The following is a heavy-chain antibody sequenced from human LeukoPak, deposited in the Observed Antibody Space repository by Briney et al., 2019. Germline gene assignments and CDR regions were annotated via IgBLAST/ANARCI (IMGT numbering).Heavy chain of an antibody. J-gene: IGHJ2*01. Sequence: SETLSLTCAVSGGSISSSNWWSWVRQSPGKGLEWIGEIYHSGSTNYKSSLKSRVTISIDKSKNQFSLKLSSVTAADTAVYYCARTGGDYPNWYFDLWGRGTLVTVSS. CDR3: ARTGGDYPNWYFDL. CDR1: GGSISSSNW. D-gene: IGHD2-21*02. CDR2: IYHSGST. V-gene: IGHV4-4*02.